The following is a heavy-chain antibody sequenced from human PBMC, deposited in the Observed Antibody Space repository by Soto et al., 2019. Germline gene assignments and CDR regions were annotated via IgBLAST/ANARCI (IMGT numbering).Heavy chain of an antibody. V-gene: IGHV4-34*01. CDR3: ARENHDIFTGPPWGWYCDL. CDR1: GGSFSGYY. Sequence: QVQLQQWGAGPLRPLETLSLTCGVSGGSFSGYYWAWIRQSPGKGLEWIGEINDRGSINYNPSLKSRASISVHTSRNHYSLNLRSVTAADTAVYSCARENHDIFTGPPWGWYCDLWGRGTLVTVSS. D-gene: IGHD3-9*01. J-gene: IGHJ2*01. CDR2: INDRGSI.